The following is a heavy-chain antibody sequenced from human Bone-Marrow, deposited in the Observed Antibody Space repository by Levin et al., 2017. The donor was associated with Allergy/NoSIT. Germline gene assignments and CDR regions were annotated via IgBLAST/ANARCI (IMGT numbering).Heavy chain of an antibody. CDR1: GFTFSSYW. Sequence: RAGGSLRLSCAASGFTFSSYWMSWVRQAPGKGLEWVTNIKEDGSEKYYVDSLKGRFTISRDNAKNSLYLQVNSLRAEDTAVYYCARGRGLDQWGQGTLVTVSS. CDR3: ARGRGLDQ. D-gene: IGHD3-10*01. CDR2: IKEDGSEK. V-gene: IGHV3-7*01. J-gene: IGHJ4*02.